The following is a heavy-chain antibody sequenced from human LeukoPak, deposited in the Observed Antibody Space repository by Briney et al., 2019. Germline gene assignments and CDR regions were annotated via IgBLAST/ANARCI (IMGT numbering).Heavy chain of an antibody. V-gene: IGHV1-46*01. D-gene: IGHD3-22*01. Sequence: GASVRVSCKASGYTFTSYYMHWVRQAPGQGLEWMGIINPSGGSTSYAQKFQGRVTMTRDTSTSTVYMELSSLRSEDTAVYYCASGGSDSSGYYYPWYWGQGTLVTVSS. CDR2: INPSGGST. CDR1: GYTFTSYY. J-gene: IGHJ4*02. CDR3: ASGGSDSSGYYYPWY.